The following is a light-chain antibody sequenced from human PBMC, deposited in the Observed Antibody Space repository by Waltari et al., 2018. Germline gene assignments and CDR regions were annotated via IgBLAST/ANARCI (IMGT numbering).Light chain of an antibody. V-gene: IGLV2-14*01. J-gene: IGLJ2*01. Sequence: QSALTQPASVSGSPGQSITISCTGPRSYVGGYNYVPWYQQHPGKAPKLMIYEVSNRPSGVSNRFSGSKSGNTASLTISGLQAEDEADYYCSSYTSSSTLDVVFGGGTKLTVL. CDR1: RSYVGGYNY. CDR2: EVS. CDR3: SSYTSSSTLDVV.